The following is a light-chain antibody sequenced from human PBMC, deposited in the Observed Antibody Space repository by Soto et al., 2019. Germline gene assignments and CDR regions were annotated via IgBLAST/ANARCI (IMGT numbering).Light chain of an antibody. CDR2: DAS. J-gene: IGKJ5*01. Sequence: DIQMTQSPSSLSASVGDRVTITCPASQDISNHLNWYQQKPGKAPKLLIYDASNLETGVPSRFSGSGSGTDFTVTISSLQPEDFATYSCQQYYNLPITFGQGTRLEI. V-gene: IGKV1-33*01. CDR1: QDISNH. CDR3: QQYYNLPIT.